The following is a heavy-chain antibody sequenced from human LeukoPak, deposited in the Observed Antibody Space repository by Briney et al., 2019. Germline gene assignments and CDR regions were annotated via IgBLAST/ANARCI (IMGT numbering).Heavy chain of an antibody. V-gene: IGHV4-34*01. J-gene: IGHJ5*02. CDR1: GGSFSGYY. Sequence: PSETLSLTCAVYGGSFSGYYWSWIRQPPGKGLEWIGEINHSGSTNYNPSLKSRITISVDTSKNQFSLKLSSVTAADMAVYYCARRGGCSSTSCYTGPRSFDPWGQGTLVTVSS. CDR2: INHSGST. D-gene: IGHD2-2*02. CDR3: ARRGGCSSTSCYTGPRSFDP.